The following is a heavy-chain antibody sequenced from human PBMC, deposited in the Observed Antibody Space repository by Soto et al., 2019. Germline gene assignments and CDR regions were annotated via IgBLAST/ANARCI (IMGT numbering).Heavy chain of an antibody. V-gene: IGHV4-30-4*01. CDR1: GGSISSGDYY. J-gene: IGHJ5*02. D-gene: IGHD3-10*01. CDR3: ASLWFGELFGNNWFDP. CDR2: IYYSGST. Sequence: PSETLSLTCTVSGGSISSGDYYWSWIRQPPGKGLEWIGYIYYSGSTYYNPSLKSRVTISVDTSKNQFSLKLSSVTAADTAVYYCASLWFGELFGNNWFDPWGQGTLVTVSS.